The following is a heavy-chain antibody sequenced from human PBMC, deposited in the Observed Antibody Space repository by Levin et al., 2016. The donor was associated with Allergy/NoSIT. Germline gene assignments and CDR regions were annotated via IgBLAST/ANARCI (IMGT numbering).Heavy chain of an antibody. Sequence: GGSLRLSCAASGFTFRAYAMHWVRQAPGKGLEWVSIISDIGSDTSYADSVRGRFTISRDNSKNTLYLQLNSLRGEDTAVYYCAKGDYGSLRKNYFNSWGQGTLVIVSS. D-gene: IGHD3-3*01. V-gene: IGHV3-23*01. CDR2: ISDIGSDT. J-gene: IGHJ4*02. CDR3: AKGDYGSLRKNYFNS. CDR1: GFTFRAYA.